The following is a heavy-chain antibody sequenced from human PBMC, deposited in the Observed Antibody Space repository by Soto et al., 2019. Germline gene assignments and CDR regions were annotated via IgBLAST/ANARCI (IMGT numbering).Heavy chain of an antibody. D-gene: IGHD2-8*01. CDR2: IIPILGIA. Sequence: SVKVSCKASGGTFSSYTISWVRQAPGQGLEWMGRIIPILGIANYAQKFQGRVTITADKSTSTAYMELSSLRSEDTAVYYCAIYLLTGYFTNGVCYQFDSCGQGTLVTVSS. CDR3: AIYLLTGYFTNGVCYQFDS. CDR1: GGTFSSYT. V-gene: IGHV1-69*02. J-gene: IGHJ4*02.